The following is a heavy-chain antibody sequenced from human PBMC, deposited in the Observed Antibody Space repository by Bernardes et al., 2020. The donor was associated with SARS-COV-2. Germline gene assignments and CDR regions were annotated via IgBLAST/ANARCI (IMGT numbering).Heavy chain of an antibody. CDR1: GGSISSGGYY. V-gene: IGHV4-31*03. D-gene: IGHD3-3*01. Sequence: SETLSLTCTVSGGSISSGGYYWSWIRQHPGKGLEWIGYIYYSGSTYYNPSLKSRVTISVDTSKNQFSLKLSSVTAADTAVYYCARGIPQSITIFGVVIPGNWFDRWGQGTLVTVSS. CDR2: IYYSGST. CDR3: ARGIPQSITIFGVVIPGNWFDR. J-gene: IGHJ5*02.